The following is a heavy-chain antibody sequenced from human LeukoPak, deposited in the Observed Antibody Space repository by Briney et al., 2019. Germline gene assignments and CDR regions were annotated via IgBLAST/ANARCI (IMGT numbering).Heavy chain of an antibody. D-gene: IGHD5-24*01. V-gene: IGHV3-21*01. CDR1: GFTFSSYS. CDR3: ARDRDGYRNYYYYYGMDV. CDR2: ISSSSSYI. J-gene: IGHJ6*02. Sequence: GGSLRLSCAASGFTFSSYSMNWVRQAPGKGLEWVSSISSSSSYIYYADSVKGRFTISRDNAKNSLYLQMNSLRAEDTAVYYCARDRDGYRNYYYYYGMDVWGQGTTVTVSS.